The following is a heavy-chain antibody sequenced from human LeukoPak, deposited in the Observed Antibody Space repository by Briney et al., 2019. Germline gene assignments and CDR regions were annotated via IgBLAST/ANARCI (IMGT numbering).Heavy chain of an antibody. CDR2: INHSGTT. Sequence: PSETLSLTCAVYGGSFSGYYWTWIRQPPGKGLEWIGEINHSGTTDYNPSLKSRVTISVDTSKNQFSLKLSSVTAADTAVYYCARKRTGLLTLFDYWGQGTLVTVSS. CDR1: GGSFSGYY. D-gene: IGHD2-8*01. CDR3: ARKRTGLLTLFDY. J-gene: IGHJ4*02. V-gene: IGHV4-34*01.